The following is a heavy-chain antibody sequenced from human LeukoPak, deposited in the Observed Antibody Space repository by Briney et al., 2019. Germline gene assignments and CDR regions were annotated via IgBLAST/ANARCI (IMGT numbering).Heavy chain of an antibody. CDR3: ATALRDSGSYGAPTGPFDY. D-gene: IGHD1-26*01. CDR1: GYTLTELS. Sequence: APVKVSCKVSGYTLTELSMHCVRQAPGTGLEWIGGFAPETGETHYAQKIQGTVTMTEDTPTGTAYIELSSPRPEDTALYYCATALRDSGSYGAPTGPFDYWGQGTLVSVSS. CDR2: FAPETGET. J-gene: IGHJ4*02. V-gene: IGHV1-24*01.